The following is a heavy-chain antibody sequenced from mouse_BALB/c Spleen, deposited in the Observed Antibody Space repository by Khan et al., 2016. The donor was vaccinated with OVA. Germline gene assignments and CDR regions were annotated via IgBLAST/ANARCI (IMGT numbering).Heavy chain of an antibody. CDR3: TRDRIDY. CDR1: GYTFTTYW. CDR2: INPTSGYT. Sequence: QVQLQQSGAELAKPGASVKMSCKASGYTFTTYWMHWVKQRPGQGLEWIGYINPTSGYTDYNEKFKDRATLSADKSSSTAYMQLSSLTSEDSAVYYSTRDRIDYWGQGTPVTVSA. V-gene: IGHV1-7*01. J-gene: IGHJ3*01. D-gene: IGHD2-14*01.